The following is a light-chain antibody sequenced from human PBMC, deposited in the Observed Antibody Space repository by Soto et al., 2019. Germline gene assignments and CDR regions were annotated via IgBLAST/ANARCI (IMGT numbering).Light chain of an antibody. Sequence: DIQLTQSPSILSASVGDRVTVTCRASQGISSSLAWYQQRPGKAPKLLIYAASTLQTGVPSRFSGSGSGTEFTLTINSLQPEDVATYYCQHLNSYPPFGPGTKVDIK. V-gene: IGKV1-9*01. J-gene: IGKJ3*01. CDR1: QGISSS. CDR3: QHLNSYPP. CDR2: AAS.